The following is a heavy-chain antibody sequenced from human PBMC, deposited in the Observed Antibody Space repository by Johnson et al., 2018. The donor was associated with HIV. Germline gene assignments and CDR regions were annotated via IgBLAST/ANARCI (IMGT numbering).Heavy chain of an antibody. CDR2: INWNGGST. CDR1: GFTFDDYG. V-gene: IGHV3-20*04. J-gene: IGHJ3*02. D-gene: IGHD6-19*01. Sequence: VQLVESGGGVVQPGGSLRLSCAASGFTFDDYGMSWVRQAPGKGLEWVSGINWNGGSTGYADSVKGRFTISRDNAKNSLYLQMNSLRAEDTALYYCAKALPSSRLAHAFDICGQGTMVTVSS. CDR3: AKALPSSRLAHAFDI.